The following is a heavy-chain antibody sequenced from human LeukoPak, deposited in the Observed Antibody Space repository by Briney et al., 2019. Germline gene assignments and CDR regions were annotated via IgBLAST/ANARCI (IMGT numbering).Heavy chain of an antibody. D-gene: IGHD3-10*01. Sequence: ASVKVSCKASGYTFTGYYMHWVRQAPGQGLEWMGRINPNSGGTNYAQKFQGRVTMTRDTSISTAYMELSRLRSDDTAVYYCARDGITMVLGHLRFDPWGQGTLVTVSS. CDR3: ARDGITMVLGHLRFDP. V-gene: IGHV1-2*06. J-gene: IGHJ5*02. CDR1: GYTFTGYY. CDR2: INPNSGGT.